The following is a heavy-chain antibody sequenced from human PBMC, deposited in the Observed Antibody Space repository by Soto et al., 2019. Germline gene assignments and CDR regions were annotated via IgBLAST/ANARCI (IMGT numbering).Heavy chain of an antibody. V-gene: IGHV3-15*01. CDR1: GFTFSNIC. CDR3: TALWYYTESSGY. CDR2: IKTNIIGGAT. D-gene: IGHD3-3*01. J-gene: IGHJ4*02. Sequence: EVQLVESGGGLVKPGGSLRLSCAASGFTFSNICMSWVRQAPGKGLEWVGRIKTNIIGGATDYAAPLKGRFIISRDDSKNTLYLQMNTLKTEDTAVYYCTALWYYTESSGYWGQGTLVTVSS.